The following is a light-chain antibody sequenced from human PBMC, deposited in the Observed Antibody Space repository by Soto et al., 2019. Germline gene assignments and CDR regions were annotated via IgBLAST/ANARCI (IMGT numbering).Light chain of an antibody. CDR3: QQRSNWPVT. V-gene: IGKV3-11*01. Sequence: EILLTQSPATLSLSPGERATLSCRASQSVNGYLAWYQQKPGQAPRLLIYGTSNRATGIPARFSGSGSGTDFTLTISSLEHEDFAVYYCQQRSNWPVTFGQGTRLEIK. J-gene: IGKJ5*01. CDR1: QSVNGY. CDR2: GTS.